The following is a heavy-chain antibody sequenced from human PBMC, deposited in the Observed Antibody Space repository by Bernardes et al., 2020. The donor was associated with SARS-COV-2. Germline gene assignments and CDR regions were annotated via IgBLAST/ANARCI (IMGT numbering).Heavy chain of an antibody. CDR1: GYTFTGYY. Sequence: ASVKVSCMASGYTFTGYYMHWVRQAPGQGLEWMGWINPNSGGTNYAQKFQGRVTMTRDTSISTAYMELSRLRSDDTAVYYCARGPDQQWLVGVDYWGQGTLVTVSS. CDR2: INPNSGGT. D-gene: IGHD6-19*01. CDR3: ARGPDQQWLVGVDY. V-gene: IGHV1-2*02. J-gene: IGHJ4*02.